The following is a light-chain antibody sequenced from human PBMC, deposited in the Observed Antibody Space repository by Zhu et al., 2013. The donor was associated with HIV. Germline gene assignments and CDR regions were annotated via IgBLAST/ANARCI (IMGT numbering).Light chain of an antibody. Sequence: DIQMSQSPSTLSASVGDRVTITCRASQTISNWLAWYQQKPGKAPKLLIYKASTLEGGVPSRFSGTRSGTEFTLTISSLQSDDFATYYCQQYHSYPWTFGQGTKVEIK. J-gene: IGKJ1*01. CDR1: QTISNW. V-gene: IGKV1-5*03. CDR3: QQYHSYPWT. CDR2: KAS.